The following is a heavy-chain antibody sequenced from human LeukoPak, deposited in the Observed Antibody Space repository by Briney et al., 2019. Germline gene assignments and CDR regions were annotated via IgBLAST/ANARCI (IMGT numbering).Heavy chain of an antibody. CDR2: INHSGST. CDR3: ATMVRGVS. J-gene: IGHJ4*02. CDR1: GGSFSGYY. V-gene: IGHV4-34*01. Sequence: SETLSLTCAVYGGSFSGYYWSWIRQPPGKGLEWIGEINHSGSTNYNPSLKSRLTISVDTSKNQFSLELSSVTAADTAVSYCATMVRGVSWGQGTLVTVSS. D-gene: IGHD3-10*01.